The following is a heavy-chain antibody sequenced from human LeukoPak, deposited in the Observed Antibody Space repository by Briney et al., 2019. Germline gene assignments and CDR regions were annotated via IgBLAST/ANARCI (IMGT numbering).Heavy chain of an antibody. CDR1: GFTFSNFY. Sequence: GGSLRLSCAASGFTFSNFYMSWVRQAPGKGLEWVANIKPDGSETYYVGPVKGRFTISRDNAEKSLYLQMNSLRADDTAVYYCARDLDYWGQGTLVTVSS. V-gene: IGHV3-7*04. J-gene: IGHJ4*02. CDR2: IKPDGSET. CDR3: ARDLDY.